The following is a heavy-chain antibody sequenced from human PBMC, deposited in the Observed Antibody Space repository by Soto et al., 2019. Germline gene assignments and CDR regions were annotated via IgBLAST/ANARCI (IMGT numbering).Heavy chain of an antibody. Sequence: PGGNLKISCAASGFTFSNAWMSWVRQAPGKGLEWVGRIKSKTDGGTTDYAAPVKGRFTISRDDSKNTLYLQMNSLKTEDTAVYYCTTSLFRSYYYQYYVLAFCGQGSTV. V-gene: IGHV3-15*01. CDR3: TTSLFRSYYYQYYVLAF. CDR1: GFTFSNAW. D-gene: IGHD3-22*01. CDR2: IKSKTDGGTT. J-gene: IGHJ6*02.